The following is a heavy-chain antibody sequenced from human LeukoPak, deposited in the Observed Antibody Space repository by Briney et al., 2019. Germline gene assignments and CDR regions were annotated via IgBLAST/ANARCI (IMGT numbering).Heavy chain of an antibody. Sequence: ASVTDSCTASGYTLTNNGITWVRQAPGQGLEWMGWISAYTGNTNYAQKLQGRVTMTTDTSTSTAYMELRSLRSDDTAVYYCAGYSYGYDAFDIWGQGTMVTVSS. D-gene: IGHD5-18*01. V-gene: IGHV1-18*01. CDR3: AGYSYGYDAFDI. CDR2: ISAYTGNT. J-gene: IGHJ3*02. CDR1: GYTLTNNG.